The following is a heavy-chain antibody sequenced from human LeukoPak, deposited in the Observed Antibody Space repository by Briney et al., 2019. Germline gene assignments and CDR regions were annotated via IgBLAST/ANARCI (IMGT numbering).Heavy chain of an antibody. Sequence: GGSLRLSCAASGFTFSSYAMSWVRQAPGKGLEWVSGISGSGTNTYYADSVKGRFTISRDNSKNTLYMQMNSLRAEDTAVYYCAKGDKPVIAMVKFDYWGQGTLVTVSS. V-gene: IGHV3-23*01. D-gene: IGHD5-18*01. J-gene: IGHJ4*02. CDR1: GFTFSSYA. CDR2: ISGSGTNT. CDR3: AKGDKPVIAMVKFDY.